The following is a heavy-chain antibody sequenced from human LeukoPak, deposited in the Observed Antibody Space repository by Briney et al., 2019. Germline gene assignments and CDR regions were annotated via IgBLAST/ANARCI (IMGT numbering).Heavy chain of an antibody. J-gene: IGHJ4*02. CDR3: ARGPHTRSSGWYGGNY. CDR1: GFTFSSYG. CDR2: IRYDGSNK. Sequence: GGSLRLSCAASGFTFSSYGMHWVRQAPGKGLEWVAFIRYDGSNKYYADSVKGRFTISRDNSKNTLYLQMNSLRAEDTAVYYCARGPHTRSSGWYGGNYWGQGTLVTVSS. D-gene: IGHD6-19*01. V-gene: IGHV3-30*02.